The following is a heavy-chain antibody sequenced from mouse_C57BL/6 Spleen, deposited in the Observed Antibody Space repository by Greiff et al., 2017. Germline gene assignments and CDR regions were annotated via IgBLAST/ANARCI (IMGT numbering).Heavy chain of an antibody. CDR2: INPGSGGT. CDR3: ARSDYGSPYWYFDV. J-gene: IGHJ1*03. D-gene: IGHD1-1*01. V-gene: IGHV1-54*01. Sequence: VKLMESGAELVRPGTSVKVSCKASGYAFTNYLIEWVKQRPGQGLEWIGVINPGSGGTNYNEKFKGKATLTADKSSSTAYMQLSSLTSEDSAVYFCARSDYGSPYWYFDVWGTGTTVTVSS. CDR1: GYAFTNYL.